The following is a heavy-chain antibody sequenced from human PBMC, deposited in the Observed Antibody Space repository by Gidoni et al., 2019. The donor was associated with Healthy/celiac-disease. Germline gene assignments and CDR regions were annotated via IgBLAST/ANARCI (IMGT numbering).Heavy chain of an antibody. Sequence: EVQLVESGGGLVKPGGSLRLSCAASGFTFSSYSMNWVRHAPGKGLELVSSISSSGSTIYDADSVKGRFTISRDNAKNSLYLQMNSLRAEDTAVYYCASEGFSGWYFDLWGRGTLVTVSS. CDR1: GFTFSSYS. V-gene: IGHV3-21*01. D-gene: IGHD6-19*01. J-gene: IGHJ2*01. CDR3: ASEGFSGWYFDL. CDR2: ISSSGSTI.